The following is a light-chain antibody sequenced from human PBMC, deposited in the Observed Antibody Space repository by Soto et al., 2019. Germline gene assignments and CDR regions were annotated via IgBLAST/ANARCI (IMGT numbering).Light chain of an antibody. J-gene: IGKJ1*01. CDR1: ENVAHNF. CDR2: GAS. CDR3: FQSAFSPLT. Sequence: EIVLTKSPGTVSLSPGERAPLSCRASENVAHNFLTWYQQRPGQAPRLLVYGASSRATGIPDRFVGSGSGTDFTLTISRLEPEDSAVYYCFQSAFSPLTFGQGTTVEIK. V-gene: IGKV3-20*01.